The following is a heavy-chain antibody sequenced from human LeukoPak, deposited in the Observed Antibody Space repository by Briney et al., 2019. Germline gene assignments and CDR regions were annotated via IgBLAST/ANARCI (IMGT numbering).Heavy chain of an antibody. V-gene: IGHV3-23*01. Sequence: GGSLRLSCAASGFTFSSYAMSWIRQAPGKGLDWVSVISGSGGATYYADSVKGRFTMSRDNSKNTLYLEMKSLRAEDTAVYYCAKVYDPDSYIDYWGQGTLVTVSS. J-gene: IGHJ4*02. CDR3: AKVYDPDSYIDY. D-gene: IGHD2/OR15-2a*01. CDR2: ISGSGGAT. CDR1: GFTFSSYA.